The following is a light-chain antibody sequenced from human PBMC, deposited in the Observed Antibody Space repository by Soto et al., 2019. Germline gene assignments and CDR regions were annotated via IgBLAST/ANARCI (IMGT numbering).Light chain of an antibody. V-gene: IGKV1-5*03. Sequence: DIQMTQSPSTLSASIGDRVTITCRASQSISGWLAWYQQRQGKAPKLLIHKVSTLDSGVPSRFSGSESGTEFTLTITSLQPDEFATYYCQQYQTYPWTFGQGTKVEMK. CDR2: KVS. J-gene: IGKJ1*01. CDR3: QQYQTYPWT. CDR1: QSISGW.